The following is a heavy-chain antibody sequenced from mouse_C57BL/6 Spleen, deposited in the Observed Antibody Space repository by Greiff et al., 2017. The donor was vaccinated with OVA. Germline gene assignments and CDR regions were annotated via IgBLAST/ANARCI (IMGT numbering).Heavy chain of an antibody. J-gene: IGHJ4*01. CDR2: IDPSDSYT. CDR3: ARFITTVVPPLYAMDY. CDR1: GYTFTSYW. Sequence: QVQLQQPGAELVMPGASVKLSCKASGYTFTSYWMHWVKQRPGQGLEWIGEIDPSDSYTNYNQKFKGKSTLTVDKSSSTAYMQLSSLTSEDSAVYYCARFITTVVPPLYAMDYWGQGTTVTVSS. V-gene: IGHV1-69*01. D-gene: IGHD1-1*01.